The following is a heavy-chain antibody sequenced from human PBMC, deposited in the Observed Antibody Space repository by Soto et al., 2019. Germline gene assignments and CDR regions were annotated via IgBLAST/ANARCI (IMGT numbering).Heavy chain of an antibody. J-gene: IGHJ4*02. CDR3: AIQSGIPVTGPDY. Sequence: GKGLEWVSASGGNGADTYYADSVKGRFTISRDNSKNTLYLQMNSLRAEDTAVYFCAIQSGIPVTGPDYWGQGTLVTVSS. V-gene: IGHV3-23*01. D-gene: IGHD6-19*01. CDR2: SGGNGADT.